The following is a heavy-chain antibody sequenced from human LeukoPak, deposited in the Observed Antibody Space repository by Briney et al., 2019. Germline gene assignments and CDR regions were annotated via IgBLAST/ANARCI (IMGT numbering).Heavy chain of an antibody. V-gene: IGHV1-18*01. CDR2: ISAYNGNT. J-gene: IGHJ4*02. CDR1: GYTFTSYG. D-gene: IGHD1-26*01. Sequence: ASVKVSCKASGYTFTSYGISWVRQAPGQGLEWMGWISAYNGNTNYAQKLQGRVTMTTDTSTSTACMELRSLRSDDTAVYYCARDREWELLDYWGQGTLVTVSS. CDR3: ARDREWELLDY.